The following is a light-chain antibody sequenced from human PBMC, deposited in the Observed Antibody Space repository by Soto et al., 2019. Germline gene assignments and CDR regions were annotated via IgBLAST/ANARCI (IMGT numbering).Light chain of an antibody. CDR3: QHYNSYSEA. CDR2: KAS. Sequence: DIQMTQSPSTLSGSVGDRVTITCRASQTISSWLAWYQQKPGKAPKLLIYKASTLKSGVPSTFSGSGSGTEFTLTISSLQPDDFATYYCQHYNSYSEALGQGTKVELK. J-gene: IGKJ1*01. CDR1: QTISSW. V-gene: IGKV1-5*03.